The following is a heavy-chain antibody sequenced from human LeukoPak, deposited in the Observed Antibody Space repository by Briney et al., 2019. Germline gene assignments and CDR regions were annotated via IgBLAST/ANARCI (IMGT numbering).Heavy chain of an antibody. CDR2: ISWNSGSI. CDR3: AKDMRRFGRGGYYFDY. Sequence: LPGGSLRLSCAASGFTFDDYAMHWVRQAPGKGLEWVSGISWNSGSIGYADSVKGRFTISRDNAKNSLYLQMNSLRAEDTALYYCAKDMRRFGRGGYYFDYWGQGTLVTVSS. D-gene: IGHD3-10*01. V-gene: IGHV3-9*01. J-gene: IGHJ4*02. CDR1: GFTFDDYA.